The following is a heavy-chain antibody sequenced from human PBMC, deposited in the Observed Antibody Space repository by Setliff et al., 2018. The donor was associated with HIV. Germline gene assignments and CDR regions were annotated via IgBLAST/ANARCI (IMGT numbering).Heavy chain of an antibody. CDR3: ARKHLFNVFDY. V-gene: IGHV4-34*01. CDR1: GGSVSDDY. CDR2: INDSGNT. Sequence: SETLSLTCAVYGGSVSDDYWSWIRQPPGRGMEWIGEINDSGNTNFNPSLKNRVTMSVDTSKSQFSLNLTSVTVADTAVYYCARKHLFNVFDYWGQGTLVTVSS. J-gene: IGHJ4*02.